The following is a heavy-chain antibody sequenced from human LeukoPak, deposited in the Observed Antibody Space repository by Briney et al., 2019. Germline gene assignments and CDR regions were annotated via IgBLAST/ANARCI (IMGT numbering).Heavy chain of an antibody. CDR1: GESFSGYY. CDR2: INHSGST. V-gene: IGHV4-34*01. J-gene: IGHJ5*02. CDR3: ARSITMIVVVTDNWFDP. D-gene: IGHD3-22*01. Sequence: PSETLSLTCAVYGESFSGYYWSWIRQPPGKGLEWIGEINHSGSTNYNPSLKSRVTISVDTSKNQFSLKLSSVTAADTAVYYCARSITMIVVVTDNWFDPWGQGTLVTVSS.